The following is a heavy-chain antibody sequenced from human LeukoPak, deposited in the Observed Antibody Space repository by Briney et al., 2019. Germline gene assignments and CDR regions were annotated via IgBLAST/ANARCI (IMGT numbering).Heavy chain of an antibody. Sequence: GESLRISCKGSGYSFTSYWISWVRQMPGKGLEWMGRIDPSDSYTNYSPSFQGHVTISADKSISTAYLQLSSLKASDTAMYYCAVGYSYGTYYFDYWGQGTLVTVSS. CDR2: IDPSDSYT. CDR3: AVGYSYGTYYFDY. V-gene: IGHV5-10-1*01. CDR1: GYSFTSYW. J-gene: IGHJ4*02. D-gene: IGHD5-18*01.